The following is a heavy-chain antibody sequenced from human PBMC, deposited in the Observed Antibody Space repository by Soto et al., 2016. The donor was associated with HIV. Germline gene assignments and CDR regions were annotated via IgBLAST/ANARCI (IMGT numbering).Heavy chain of an antibody. Sequence: QVQLQESGPRLVKPAETLSLICIVSGDSIDSGYFYWSWIRQHPGRGLECVGSIYYNGNTFYNPSLKSRLSISLDTSTNHFSLKLTSVTAADTAIYFCVRERRLGKWASWGQGVLVTVSS. CDR1: GDSIDSGYFY. CDR3: VRERRLGKWAS. D-gene: IGHD3-16*01. CDR2: IYYNGNT. V-gene: IGHV4-31*03. J-gene: IGHJ4*02.